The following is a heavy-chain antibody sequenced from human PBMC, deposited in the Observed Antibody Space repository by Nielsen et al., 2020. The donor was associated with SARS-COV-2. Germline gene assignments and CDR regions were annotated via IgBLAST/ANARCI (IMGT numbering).Heavy chain of an antibody. V-gene: IGHV1-3*01. Sequence: ASVNVSCKPSGYTFTSFAIHWVRQAPGQSLAWMGWINAGNGNTKYSQKFQGRVTMTRDTSANTAYMELSSLSSEDTAVYYCARITPSSGWDYWGQGTLVTVSS. CDR3: ARITPSSGWDY. J-gene: IGHJ4*02. D-gene: IGHD6-19*01. CDR2: INAGNGNT. CDR1: GYTFTSFA.